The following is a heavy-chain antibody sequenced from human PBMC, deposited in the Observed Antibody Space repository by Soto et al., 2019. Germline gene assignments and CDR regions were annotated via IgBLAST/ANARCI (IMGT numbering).Heavy chain of an antibody. D-gene: IGHD3-22*01. CDR1: GFPFRNYR. Sequence: GGSLRLSCASSGFPFRNYRMTSVIKAPGPGMEWVSYIGIGSSTKYYADSVKGRFTISRDNAKNSLYLQMNSLRAEDTAVYYCARDQLYYNDISGRPLNAFDVWGQGT. J-gene: IGHJ3*01. V-gene: IGHV3-48*01. CDR3: ARDQLYYNDISGRPLNAFDV. CDR2: IGIGSSTK.